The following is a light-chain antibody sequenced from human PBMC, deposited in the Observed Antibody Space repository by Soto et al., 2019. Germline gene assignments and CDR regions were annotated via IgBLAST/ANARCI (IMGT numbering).Light chain of an antibody. V-gene: IGKV3-15*01. CDR2: GAS. CDR1: QTVTSY. CDR3: QQYNNWPPIT. J-gene: IGKJ5*01. Sequence: EIVMTRSPVTLSVSPGERATPSSRASQTVTSYLAWYQQTPGQAPRLLIYGASTRATGIPARFSGSGSGTEFTLIISSLQSEDFAVYYCQQYNNWPPITFGQGTRLEIK.